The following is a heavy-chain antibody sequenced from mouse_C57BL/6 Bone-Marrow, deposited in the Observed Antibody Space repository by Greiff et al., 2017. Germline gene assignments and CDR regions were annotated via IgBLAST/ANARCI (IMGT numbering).Heavy chain of an antibody. CDR2: ILPGSGST. CDR3: ARDKCQPEYFDV. J-gene: IGHJ1*03. CDR1: GYTFTGYW. V-gene: IGHV1-9*01. Sequence: QVQLQQSGAELMKPGASVKLSCKATGYTFTGYWIEWVKQRPGHGLEWIGEILPGSGSTNYNEKFKGKATFTAVTSSNTAYMQLSSLTTEDSAIYYCARDKCQPEYFDVWGTGTTVTVSS. D-gene: IGHD6-1*01.